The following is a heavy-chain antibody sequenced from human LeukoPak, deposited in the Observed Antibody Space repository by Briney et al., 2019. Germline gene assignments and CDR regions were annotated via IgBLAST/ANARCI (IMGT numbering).Heavy chain of an antibody. J-gene: IGHJ5*02. D-gene: IGHD6-13*01. Sequence: GGSLRLSCAASGFTFSNYGMHWVRQAPGKGLEWVAVIWYDGSYKSYGDSVKGRFTISRDNSKNTLFLQMNSLRADDTAVYYCARDTLIAAPKTGTVTRIGWFDTWGQGTLVTVS. V-gene: IGHV3-33*01. CDR2: IWYDGSYK. CDR1: GFTFSNYG. CDR3: ARDTLIAAPKTGTVTRIGWFDT.